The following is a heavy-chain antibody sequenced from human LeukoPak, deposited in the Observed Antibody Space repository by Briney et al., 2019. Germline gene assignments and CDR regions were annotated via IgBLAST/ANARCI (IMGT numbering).Heavy chain of an antibody. V-gene: IGHV4-38-2*02. CDR2: IYHSGRT. Sequence: SETLSLTCTVSGYSITNNYYWDWIRQPPGKGLEWIASIYHSGRTYYNPALKSRVTISVDTSKNQFSLKVTSVTAADTAVYYCARDSGTTGEVKFDPWGQGTLVTVSS. CDR1: GYSITNNYY. J-gene: IGHJ5*02. CDR3: ARDSGTTGEVKFDP. D-gene: IGHD3-10*01.